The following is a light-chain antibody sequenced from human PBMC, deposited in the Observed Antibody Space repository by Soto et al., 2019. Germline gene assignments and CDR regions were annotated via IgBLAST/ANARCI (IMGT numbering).Light chain of an antibody. CDR3: QSYDSSLTVYVV. CDR1: SSNIGAGYD. J-gene: IGLJ2*01. Sequence: QSVLTQPPSVSGAPGQTVTISCTGSSSNIGAGYDVQWYQQLPGAAPQLVIFGNTNRPSGVPDRFSGSRSGTSASLGIIGLQAEDEGDYYCQSYDSSLTVYVVFGGGTKLTVL. V-gene: IGLV1-40*01. CDR2: GNT.